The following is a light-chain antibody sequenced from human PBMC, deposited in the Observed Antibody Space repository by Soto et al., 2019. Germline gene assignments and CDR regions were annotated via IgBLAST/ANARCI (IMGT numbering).Light chain of an antibody. Sequence: EVVLTQSPATLSVSPGERATLSCRASQSVGTKLAWYQQKPGQAPRLLIYGASNRATGIPARFSGSGSGTDFTLTISSLEPEDFAVYYCQQRSNWPPWTFGQGTKVDIK. CDR3: QQRSNWPPWT. J-gene: IGKJ1*01. V-gene: IGKV3-11*01. CDR2: GAS. CDR1: QSVGTK.